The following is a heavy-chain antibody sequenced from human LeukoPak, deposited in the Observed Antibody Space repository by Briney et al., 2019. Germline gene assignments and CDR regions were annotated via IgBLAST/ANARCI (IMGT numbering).Heavy chain of an antibody. J-gene: IGHJ4*02. CDR3: VREKIVPAAMGFFDY. CDR2: IYYSGST. V-gene: IGHV4-59*01. CDR1: GGSISSYY. D-gene: IGHD2-2*01. Sequence: SETLSLTCTVSGGSISSYYWSWIRQPPGKGLEWIGYIYYSGSTNYNPSLKSRVTISVDTSKNQFSLKLSSVTAADTAVYYCVREKIVPAAMGFFDYWGQGTLVTVSS.